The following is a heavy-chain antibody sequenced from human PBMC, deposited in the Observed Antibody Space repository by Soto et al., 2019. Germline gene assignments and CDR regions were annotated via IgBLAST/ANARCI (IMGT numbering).Heavy chain of an antibody. D-gene: IGHD3-22*01. CDR3: ARGRPPTTYYYDSRRRGYFDY. J-gene: IGHJ4*02. CDR2: INHSGST. V-gene: IGHV4-34*01. CDR1: GGSFSGYY. Sequence: PSETLSLTCAVYGGSFSGYYWSWIRQPPGKGLEWIGEINHSGSTNYNPSLKSRVTISVDTSKNQFSLKLSSVTAADTAVYYCARGRPPTTYYYDSRRRGYFDYWGQGTLVTVSS.